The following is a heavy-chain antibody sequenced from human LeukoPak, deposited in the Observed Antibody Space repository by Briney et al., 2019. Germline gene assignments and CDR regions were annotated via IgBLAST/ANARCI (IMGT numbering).Heavy chain of an antibody. Sequence: AGGSLRLSCAASGFTFSTYSMTWVRQAPGKGLEWVSFISTGSSTIYYADSVKGRFTISRDNAKNSLYLQMNSLRDEDTAVYYCARVAEIQLWLRSAFDYWVHGTLVTVSS. CDR2: ISTGSSTI. CDR3: ARVAEIQLWLRSAFDY. J-gene: IGHJ4*01. D-gene: IGHD5-18*01. V-gene: IGHV3-48*02. CDR1: GFTFSTYS.